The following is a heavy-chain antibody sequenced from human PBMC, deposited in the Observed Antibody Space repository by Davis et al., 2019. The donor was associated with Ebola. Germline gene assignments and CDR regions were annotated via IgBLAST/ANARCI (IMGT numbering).Heavy chain of an antibody. CDR2: IYYSGST. Sequence: PSETLSLTCTVSGGSISSGGYYWSWIRQHPGKGLEWIGYIYYSGSTYYNPSLKSRVTISVDTSKNQFSLKLSSVTAADTAVYYCARDLPKVFGYGMDVWGQGTTVTVSS. J-gene: IGHJ6*02. CDR1: GGSISSGGYY. V-gene: IGHV4-31*03. CDR3: ARDLPKVFGYGMDV. D-gene: IGHD3-10*01.